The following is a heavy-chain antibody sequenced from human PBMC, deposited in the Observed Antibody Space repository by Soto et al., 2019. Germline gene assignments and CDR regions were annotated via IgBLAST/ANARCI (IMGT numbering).Heavy chain of an antibody. D-gene: IGHD2-15*01. J-gene: IGHJ3*02. CDR1: GDTISTFA. CDR2: IIPMFGST. V-gene: IGHV1-69*01. Sequence: QVQLVQSGAEVKRPGSSVKVSCKASGDTISTFAITWVRQAPGQGLEWLGGIIPMFGSTKYAQNFQGGVTITADESTSTAYMELSSLRPEDTAVYYCAREGYCSSGSCSFDGFDIWGQGTMVTVSS. CDR3: AREGYCSSGSCSFDGFDI.